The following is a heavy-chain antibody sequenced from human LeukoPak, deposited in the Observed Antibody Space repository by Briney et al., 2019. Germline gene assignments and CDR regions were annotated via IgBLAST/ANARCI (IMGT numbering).Heavy chain of an antibody. Sequence: GGSLRLSCAASGFTFSSYAMHWVRQAPGKGLEYVSAISSNGGSTYYANSVKGRFTISRDNSKNTLYLQMGSLRAEDMAVYYCARASNRKALTYCFDYWGQGTLVTVSS. CDR2: ISSNGGST. J-gene: IGHJ4*02. CDR1: GFTFSSYA. CDR3: ARASNRKALTYCFDY. V-gene: IGHV3-64*01. D-gene: IGHD2/OR15-2a*01.